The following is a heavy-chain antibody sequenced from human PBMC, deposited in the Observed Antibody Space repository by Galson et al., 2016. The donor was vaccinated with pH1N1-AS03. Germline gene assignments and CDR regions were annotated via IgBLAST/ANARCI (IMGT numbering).Heavy chain of an antibody. CDR1: WDSVSSNIDA. D-gene: IGHD2-15*01. J-gene: IGHJ3*01. CDR3: ARGRYSGFDV. CDR2: TYWRSTCSV. V-gene: IGHV6-1*01. Sequence: CAISWDSVSSNIDAWNWIRHSPSTGLEWLGSTYWRSTCSVDYALTLKSRITINPATSKNQFPLQLTSVIPDDTAVSYCARGRYSGFDVWGQGAMVTVSS.